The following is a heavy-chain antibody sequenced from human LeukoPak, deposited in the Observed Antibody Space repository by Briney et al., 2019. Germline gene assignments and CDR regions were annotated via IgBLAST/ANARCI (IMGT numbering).Heavy chain of an antibody. V-gene: IGHV1-69*04. J-gene: IGHJ4*02. CDR2: IIPILGIA. CDR3: AREFDFWSGYLDY. CDR1: GGTFSSYN. D-gene: IGHD3-3*01. Sequence: KAGASVKVSCKVSGGTFSSYNISWVRQAPGQGLEWMGRIIPILGIANYAQKFQGRVTITADKSTSTAYMELSSLRSEDTAVYYCAREFDFWSGYLDYWGQGTLVTVSS.